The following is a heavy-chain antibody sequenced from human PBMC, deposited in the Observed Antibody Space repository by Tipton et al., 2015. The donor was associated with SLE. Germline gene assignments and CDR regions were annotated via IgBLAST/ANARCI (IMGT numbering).Heavy chain of an antibody. J-gene: IGHJ5*02. CDR3: ARAPSGGSSIAARPNWFDP. Sequence: TLSLTCTVSGGSISSSSYYWGWIRQPPGKGLEYIGEINHRGSTNYNPSLKSRVTISVDTSKNQFSLKLSSVTAADTAVYYCARAPSGGSSIAARPNWFDPWGQGTLVTVSS. V-gene: IGHV4-39*07. CDR1: GGSISSSSYY. CDR2: INHRGST. D-gene: IGHD6-6*01.